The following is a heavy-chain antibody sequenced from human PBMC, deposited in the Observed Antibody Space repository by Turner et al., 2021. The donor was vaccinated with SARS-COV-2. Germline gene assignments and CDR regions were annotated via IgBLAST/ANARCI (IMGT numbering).Heavy chain of an antibody. Sequence: EVQLLESGGGLVQPGGSLRLSCAASGFTFSTYAMSWVRQVPGKGLGWVSAISGMCGDTYYANSVKGRFTVSRDNSKNTLYLQMNSLRAEDTAVYYCAKGVRGAMIVLVIPYFDYWGQGTLVTVSS. CDR2: ISGMCGDT. CDR1: GFTFSTYA. V-gene: IGHV3-23*01. D-gene: IGHD3-22*01. J-gene: IGHJ4*02. CDR3: AKGVRGAMIVLVIPYFDY.